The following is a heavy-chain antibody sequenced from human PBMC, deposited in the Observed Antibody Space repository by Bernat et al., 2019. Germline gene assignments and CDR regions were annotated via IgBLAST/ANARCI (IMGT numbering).Heavy chain of an antibody. J-gene: IGHJ4*02. D-gene: IGHD3-22*01. V-gene: IGHV3-74*01. CDR2: INSDGSST. Sequence: EVQLVESGGGLVQPGGSLRLSCVASGFTFGSYWMHWVRQVLGKGLVWVSRINSDGSSTSYADSVKGRFTISRDNAKNTLYLQMNSLRAEDMAVYYCAGITMIFDYWGQGTLVTVSS. CDR3: AGITMIFDY. CDR1: GFTFGSYW.